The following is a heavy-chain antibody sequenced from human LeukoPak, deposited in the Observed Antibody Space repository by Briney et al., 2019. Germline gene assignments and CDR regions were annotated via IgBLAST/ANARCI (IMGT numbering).Heavy chain of an antibody. V-gene: IGHV4-39*01. CDR3: ARRATTNFDY. Sequence: SETLSLTCTVSGGSISSSSYYWGWIRQPPGKGLEWIGSIYYSGSTYYNPSLKSRVTISVDTSKNQCSLKLSSVTAADTAVYYCARRATTNFDYWGQGTLVTVSS. D-gene: IGHD1-26*01. CDR1: GGSISSSSYY. CDR2: IYYSGST. J-gene: IGHJ4*02.